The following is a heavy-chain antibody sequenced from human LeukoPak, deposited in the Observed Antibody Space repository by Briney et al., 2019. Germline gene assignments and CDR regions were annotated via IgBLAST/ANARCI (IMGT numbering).Heavy chain of an antibody. CDR1: GGSISSSSYY. Sequence: PSETLSLTCTVSGGSISSSSYYWGWIRQPPGKGLEWLGSIYYSGSTYYNPSLKSRVTISVDTSKNQFSLKLSSVTAADTAVYYCARGSEDGYNPYFDYWGQGTLVTVSS. CDR3: ARGSEDGYNPYFDY. V-gene: IGHV4-39*07. D-gene: IGHD5-24*01. CDR2: IYYSGST. J-gene: IGHJ4*02.